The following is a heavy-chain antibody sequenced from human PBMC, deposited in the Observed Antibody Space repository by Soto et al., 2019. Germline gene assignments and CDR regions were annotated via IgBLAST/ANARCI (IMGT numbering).Heavy chain of an antibody. CDR3: AKDRQRFLEWFQYYYGMDV. CDR1: GFTFSSYG. J-gene: IGHJ6*02. Sequence: GGSLRLSCAASGFTFSSYGMHWVRQAPGKGLEWVAVISYDGSNKYYADSVKGRFTISRDNSKNTLYLQMNSLRAEDTAVYYCAKDRQRFLEWFQYYYGMDVWGQGTTVTVS. CDR2: ISYDGSNK. D-gene: IGHD3-3*01. V-gene: IGHV3-30*18.